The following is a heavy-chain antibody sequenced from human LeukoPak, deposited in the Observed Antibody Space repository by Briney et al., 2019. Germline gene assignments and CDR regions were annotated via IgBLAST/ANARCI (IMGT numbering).Heavy chain of an antibody. CDR3: ARGRYSGTTYYFDY. CDR1: GFTFSTSW. D-gene: IGHD5-12*01. V-gene: IGHV3-7*03. CDR2: IKKDGSET. Sequence: GGSLRLSCAASGFTFSTSWMSWVRQVPGKGLEWVANIKKDGSETYYVDSVKGRFTISRDNAKNSLYLQMDSLRAEDTAMYYCARGRYSGTTYYFDYWGQGTLVTVSS. J-gene: IGHJ4*02.